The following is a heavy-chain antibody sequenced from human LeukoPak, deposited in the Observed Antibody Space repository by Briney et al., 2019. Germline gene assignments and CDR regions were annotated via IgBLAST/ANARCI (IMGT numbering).Heavy chain of an antibody. Sequence: PGGSLRLSCAASGFTFSSYGMHWVRQAPGKGLEWVAVIPYDGSNKYYADSVKGRFTISRDNSKNTLYLQMNSLRAEDTAVYYCAKLPYCSSTSCPPDDYWGQGTLVTVSS. CDR2: IPYDGSNK. J-gene: IGHJ4*02. D-gene: IGHD2-2*01. V-gene: IGHV3-30*18. CDR3: AKLPYCSSTSCPPDDY. CDR1: GFTFSSYG.